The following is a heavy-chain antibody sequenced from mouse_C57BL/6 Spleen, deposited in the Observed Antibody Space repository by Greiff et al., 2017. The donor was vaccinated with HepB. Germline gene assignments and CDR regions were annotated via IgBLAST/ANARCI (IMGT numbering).Heavy chain of an antibody. CDR2: IHPNSGST. V-gene: IGHV1-64*01. Sequence: VQLQQPGASVKLSCKASGYTFTSYWMHWVKQRPGQGLEWIGMIHPNSGSTNYNEKFKSKATLTVDKSSSTAYMQLSSLTSEDSAVYYCARSYYYGSSSNWYFDVWGTGTTVTVSS. CDR3: ARSYYYGSSSNWYFDV. J-gene: IGHJ1*03. D-gene: IGHD1-1*01. CDR1: GYTFTSYW.